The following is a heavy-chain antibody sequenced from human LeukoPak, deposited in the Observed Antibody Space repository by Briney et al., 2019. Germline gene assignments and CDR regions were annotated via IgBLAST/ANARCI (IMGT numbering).Heavy chain of an antibody. Sequence: GASVKVSCMASGYTFTGYYMHWVRQAPGQGLEWMGRINPNSGGTNYAQKFQGRVTMTRDTSISTAYMELSRLRSDDTAVYYCARGLNYYDSSGIDYWGQGTLVTVSS. CDR3: ARGLNYYDSSGIDY. V-gene: IGHV1-2*06. J-gene: IGHJ4*02. CDR2: INPNSGGT. D-gene: IGHD3-22*01. CDR1: GYTFTGYY.